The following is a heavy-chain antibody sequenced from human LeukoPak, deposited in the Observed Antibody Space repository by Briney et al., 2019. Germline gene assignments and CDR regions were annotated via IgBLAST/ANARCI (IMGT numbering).Heavy chain of an antibody. V-gene: IGHV3-11*01. D-gene: IGHD3-22*01. Sequence: GGSLRLSCAASGFTFSDYYMSWIRQAPGKGLEWVSYISSSGSTIYYADSVRGRFTISRDNAKNSLYLQMNSLRAEDTAVYFCAKRGVVIRVILVGFHKEAYYFDSWGQGALVTVSS. CDR3: AKRGVVIRVILVGFHKEAYYFDS. CDR2: ISSSGSTI. J-gene: IGHJ4*02. CDR1: GFTFSDYY.